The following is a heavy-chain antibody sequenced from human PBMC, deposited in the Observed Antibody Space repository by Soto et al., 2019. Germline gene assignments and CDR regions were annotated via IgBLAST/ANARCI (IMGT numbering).Heavy chain of an antibody. Sequence: GSISVSCAASGFTFSSYAMSWVREAPGKGLEWVSAISGSGGSTYYADSVKGRFTISRDNSKNTLYLQMNSLRAEDTAVYYCAIDTNSGQSYECDYWGQGTRVIVSS. D-gene: IGHD5-12*01. CDR2: ISGSGGST. CDR1: GFTFSSYA. V-gene: IGHV3-23*01. CDR3: AIDTNSGQSYECDY. J-gene: IGHJ4*02.